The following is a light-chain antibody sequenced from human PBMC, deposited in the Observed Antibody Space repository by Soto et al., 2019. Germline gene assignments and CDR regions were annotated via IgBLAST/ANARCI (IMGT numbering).Light chain of an antibody. CDR3: LQDYGDSWT. CDR1: RDVGSD. Sequence: QMTQSPSSLSASVGEKIIITCRASRDVGSDVSWYQQKPGQAPKLLIYAASNLYTGVPSRFSGSRSGTEFTLTISRLPPEDFASYYWLQDYGDSWTFGQGTKVEIE. V-gene: IGKV1-6*01. CDR2: AAS. J-gene: IGKJ1*01.